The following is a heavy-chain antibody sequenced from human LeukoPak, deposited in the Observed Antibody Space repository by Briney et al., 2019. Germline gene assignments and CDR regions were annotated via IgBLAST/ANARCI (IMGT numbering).Heavy chain of an antibody. CDR3: AKDPRYSYGYGT. CDR2: ISGNGVST. Sequence: PGGSLRLSCAASGFTFSSYAMSWIRQAPGKGLEWVSGISGNGVSTYYAGSVKGRFTISRDNFKDMLYLQMNSLRAEDTAVYFCAKDPRYSYGYGTWGQGTLVTVSS. J-gene: IGHJ4*02. CDR1: GFTFSSYA. D-gene: IGHD5-18*01. V-gene: IGHV3-23*01.